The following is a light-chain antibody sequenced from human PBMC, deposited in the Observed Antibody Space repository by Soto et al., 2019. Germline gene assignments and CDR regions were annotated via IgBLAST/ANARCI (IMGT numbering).Light chain of an antibody. CDR1: SSNIGAGYD. CDR2: GNS. J-gene: IGLJ1*01. CDR3: QSYDSSLSGSMV. V-gene: IGLV1-40*01. Sequence: GQRVTISCTGSSSNIGAGYDVHWYQQLPGTAPKLLIYGNSNRPSGVPDRFSGSKSGTSASLAITGLQAEDEADYYCQSYDSSLSGSMVFGTGTKVTVL.